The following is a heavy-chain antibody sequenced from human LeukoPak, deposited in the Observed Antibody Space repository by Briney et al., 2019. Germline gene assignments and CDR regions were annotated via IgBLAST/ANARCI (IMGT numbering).Heavy chain of an antibody. Sequence: GGSLRLPCAASGFTFSSYGMHWVRQAPGKGLEWVAVIWYDGSNKYYADSVKGRFTISRDNSKNTLYLQMNSLRAEDTAVYYCARDKAGMDVWGQGTTVTVSS. CDR2: IWYDGSNK. CDR3: ARDKAGMDV. J-gene: IGHJ6*02. V-gene: IGHV3-33*01. CDR1: GFTFSSYG.